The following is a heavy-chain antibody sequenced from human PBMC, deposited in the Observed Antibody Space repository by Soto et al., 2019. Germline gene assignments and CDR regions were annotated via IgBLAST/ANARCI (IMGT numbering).Heavy chain of an antibody. J-gene: IGHJ4*02. CDR2: LYYSGST. CDR3: AGTLEPVMVTPYGSHQLSFYY. D-gene: IGHD3-10*01. V-gene: IGHV4-59*01. Sequence: PSETLSLTCTVSGVSISDFYWSWIRQSPGKGLESIGYLYYSGSTNYNPSLRHRVTISGDTSKNQFSLELTSVTAADTAVYYCAGTLEPVMVTPYGSHQLSFYYWGKGTLVTAPQ. CDR1: GVSISDFY.